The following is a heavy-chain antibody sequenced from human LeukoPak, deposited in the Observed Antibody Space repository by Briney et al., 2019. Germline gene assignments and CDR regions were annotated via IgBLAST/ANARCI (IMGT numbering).Heavy chain of an antibody. CDR3: SRGTSAGGPISPFDF. CDR2: ISGSSSYI. V-gene: IGHV3-21*01. D-gene: IGHD6-13*01. Sequence: GGSPRLSCAASGFTFSSYSMNWVRQAPGKGLEWVSSISGSSSYINYADSVKGRFSISRDNAKNTVYLQMTSLWAEDTGIYYCSRGTSAGGPISPFDFWGQGTVVTVSS. J-gene: IGHJ4*02. CDR1: GFTFSSYS.